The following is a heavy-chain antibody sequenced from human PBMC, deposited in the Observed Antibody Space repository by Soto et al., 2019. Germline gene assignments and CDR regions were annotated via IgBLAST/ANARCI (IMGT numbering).Heavy chain of an antibody. CDR1: GFTFSSYE. D-gene: IGHD2-21*01. CDR3: ASGGYCYADWYFDL. J-gene: IGHJ2*01. V-gene: IGHV3-48*03. Sequence: GGSLRLSCAASGFTFSSYEMNWVRQAPGKGLEWVSYISSSGSTIYYADSVKGRFTISRDNAKNSLYLQMNSLRAEDTAVYYCASGGYCYADWYFDLWGLGTLVTVSS. CDR2: ISSSGSTI.